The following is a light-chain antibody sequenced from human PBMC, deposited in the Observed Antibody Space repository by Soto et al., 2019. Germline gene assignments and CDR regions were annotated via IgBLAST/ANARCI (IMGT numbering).Light chain of an antibody. CDR2: EVT. J-gene: IGLJ3*02. CDR3: KSRTTRNTLV. Sequence: QSVLTQPASVSGSPGQSITISCTGTSSDVGGYNYVSWYQQHPGKAPKPIIYEVTHRPSGVPSRFYGSRSGNTASLTISGLQAEDEADYYCKSRTTRNTLVFGGGTKVTVL. CDR1: SSDVGGYNY. V-gene: IGLV2-14*01.